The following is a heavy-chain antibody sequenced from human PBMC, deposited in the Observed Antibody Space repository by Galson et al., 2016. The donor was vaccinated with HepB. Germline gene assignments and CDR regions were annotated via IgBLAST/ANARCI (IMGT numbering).Heavy chain of an antibody. J-gene: IGHJ4*02. D-gene: IGHD4-23*01. CDR3: ARAGATAVSHFDY. Sequence: SGAEVKKHGGSLRLSCAASGFTFSDYFMSWVRQAPGKGLAWVSYISSSSIYTNYADSVKGRFTISRDNAKNALYLQMNSLRAEDTAVYYCARAGATAVSHFDYWGQGTLVTVSS. CDR1: GFTFSDYF. CDR2: ISSSSIYT. V-gene: IGHV3-11*06.